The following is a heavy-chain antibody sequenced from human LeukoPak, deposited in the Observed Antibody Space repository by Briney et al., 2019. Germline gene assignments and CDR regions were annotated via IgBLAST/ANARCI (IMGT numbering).Heavy chain of an antibody. J-gene: IGHJ4*02. CDR1: GYTFTSYD. Sequence: ASVKVSCKASGYTFTSYDINWVRQATGQGLEWMGWMNPNSGNTGYAQKFQGRVTMTRNTSISTAYMDLSSLRSEDTAVYYCARVYCSGGSCYLPFGYWGQGTLVTVSS. D-gene: IGHD2-15*01. CDR3: ARVYCSGGSCYLPFGY. CDR2: MNPNSGNT. V-gene: IGHV1-8*01.